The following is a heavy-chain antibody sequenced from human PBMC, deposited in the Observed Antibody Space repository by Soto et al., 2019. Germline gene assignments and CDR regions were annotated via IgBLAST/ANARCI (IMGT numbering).Heavy chain of an antibody. D-gene: IGHD5-12*01. V-gene: IGHV4-34*01. J-gene: IGHJ6*02. CDR1: GGSFSGYY. CDR3: ASRPRARDQYYYYYGMDV. Sequence: SETLSLTCAVYGGSFSGYYWSWIRQPPGKGLEWIGEINHSGSTNYNPSLKSRVTISVDTSKNQFSLKLSSVTAADTAVYYCASRPRARDQYYYYYGMDVWGQGTTVTVSS. CDR2: INHSGST.